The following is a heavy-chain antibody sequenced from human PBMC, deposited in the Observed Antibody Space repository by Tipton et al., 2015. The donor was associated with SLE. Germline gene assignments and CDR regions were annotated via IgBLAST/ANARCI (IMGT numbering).Heavy chain of an antibody. D-gene: IGHD3-3*01. Sequence: QVQLVQSGAEVKKPGSSVKVSCKASGGTFSSYAISWVRRAPGQGLEWMGRIIPIFGTANYAQKFQGRVTITADESTSTAYMDLSSLRSEDTAVYYCARGAIFGVVNTEYFQNWGQGTLVTVSS. J-gene: IGHJ1*01. CDR1: GGTFSSYA. CDR2: IIPIFGTA. CDR3: ARGAIFGVVNTEYFQN. V-gene: IGHV1-69*18.